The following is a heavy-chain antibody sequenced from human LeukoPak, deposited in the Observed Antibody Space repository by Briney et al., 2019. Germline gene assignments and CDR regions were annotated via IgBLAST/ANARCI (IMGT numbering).Heavy chain of an antibody. CDR1: GITLSNYG. D-gene: IGHD2-2*01. Sequence: GGSLRLSCAVSGITLSNYGMSWVRQAPGKGPEWVAGISGSGGSAHYADAVKGRFTISRDNPKNTLHLQMNSLRVEDTAVYFCAKVFYQLLSNYFDYWGQGTLVTVSS. CDR3: AKVFYQLLSNYFDY. V-gene: IGHV3-23*01. J-gene: IGHJ4*02. CDR2: ISGSGGSA.